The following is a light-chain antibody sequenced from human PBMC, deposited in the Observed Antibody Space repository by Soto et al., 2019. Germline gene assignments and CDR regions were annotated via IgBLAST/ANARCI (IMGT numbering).Light chain of an antibody. V-gene: IGKV3-20*01. CDR3: QQSYSTPPGT. J-gene: IGKJ1*01. CDR2: GAS. Sequence: EIVMTQSPSTLSFSPGERATLSCRASQRSDYLAWYQQKPGQAPRLLIYGASNRATGIPDRFSGSGSGTDFTLTISSLQPEDFATYYCQQSYSTPPGTFGQGTKVDIK. CDR1: QRSDY.